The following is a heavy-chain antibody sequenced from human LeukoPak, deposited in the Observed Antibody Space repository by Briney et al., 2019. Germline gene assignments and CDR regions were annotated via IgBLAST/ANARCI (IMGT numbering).Heavy chain of an antibody. CDR1: RYTFTGYY. Sequence: ASVKVSCKASRYTFTGYYMHWVRQAPGQGLEWMGWINPNSGGTNYAQKFQGRVTMTRDTSISTAYMELSRLRSDDTAVYYCARDDNYYDSSGYYPYYYYYGMDVWGQGTTVTVSS. CDR2: INPNSGGT. V-gene: IGHV1-2*02. J-gene: IGHJ6*02. CDR3: ARDDNYYDSSGYYPYYYYYGMDV. D-gene: IGHD3-22*01.